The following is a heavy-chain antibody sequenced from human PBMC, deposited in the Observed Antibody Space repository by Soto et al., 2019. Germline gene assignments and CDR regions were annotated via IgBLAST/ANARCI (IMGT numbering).Heavy chain of an antibody. Sequence: QVQLVASGGGVFQPGRSLSLSCAPSGFTLDGHGLNWVRKAPGRGLEWVAVVTYDGTERHYPDSVRGRFTISRDTSKNTFYLQMNSLRIEDTAMYYCAREKNSGYYRTVDFWGQGTLVVVSS. D-gene: IGHD3-10*01. J-gene: IGHJ4*02. CDR2: VTYDGTER. CDR1: GFTLDGHG. V-gene: IGHV3-30*03. CDR3: AREKNSGYYRTVDF.